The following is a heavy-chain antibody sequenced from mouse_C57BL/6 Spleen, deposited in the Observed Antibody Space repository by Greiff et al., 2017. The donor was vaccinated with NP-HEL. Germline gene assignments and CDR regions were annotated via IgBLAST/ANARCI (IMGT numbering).Heavy chain of an antibody. Sequence: EVHLVESGGGLVKPGGSLKLSCAASGFTFSSYAMSWVRQTPEKRLEWVATISDGGSYTYYPDNVKGRFTISRDNAKNNLYLQMSHLKSEDTAMYYCARHDGSSYWYFDGWGTGTTVTVSS. CDR3: ARHDGSSYWYFDG. D-gene: IGHD1-1*01. CDR2: ISDGGSYT. CDR1: GFTFSSYA. J-gene: IGHJ1*03. V-gene: IGHV5-4*01.